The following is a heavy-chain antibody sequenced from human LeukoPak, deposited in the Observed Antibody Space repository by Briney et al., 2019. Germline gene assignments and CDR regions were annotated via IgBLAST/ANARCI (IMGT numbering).Heavy chain of an antibody. CDR3: ARLLPAVKAFDI. D-gene: IGHD4-17*01. CDR2: IYYSGST. J-gene: IGHJ3*02. V-gene: IGHV4-59*08. CDR1: GGSISSYY. Sequence: SSETLSLTCSVSGGSISSYYWSWIRQPPGKGLEWIGCIYYSGSTNYNPSLKSRVTISVDTSKNQFSLKLSSVTAADTAVYYCARLLPAVKAFDIWGQGTMVTVSS.